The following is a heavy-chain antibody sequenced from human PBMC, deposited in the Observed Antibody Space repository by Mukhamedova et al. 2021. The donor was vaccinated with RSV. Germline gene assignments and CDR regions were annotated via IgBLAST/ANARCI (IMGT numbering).Heavy chain of an antibody. Sequence: GRQAPGQGLEWMGWISAYNGNTNYAQKLQGRVTMTTDTSTSTAYMELRSLRSDDTAVYYCARVPPKDFWSGYYRGYFDYWGQGTLVT. J-gene: IGHJ4*02. D-gene: IGHD3-3*01. V-gene: IGHV1-18*01. CDR3: ARVPPKDFWSGYYRGYFDY. CDR2: ISAYNGNT.